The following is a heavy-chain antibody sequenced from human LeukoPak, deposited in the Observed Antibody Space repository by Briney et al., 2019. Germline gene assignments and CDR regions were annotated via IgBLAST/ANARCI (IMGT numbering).Heavy chain of an antibody. CDR1: GFTFSSYA. CDR2: ISGSGSMT. Sequence: PGGSLRLSCAASGFTFSSYAIAWVRRAPGKGLKWVSTISGSGSMTYYADSVKGRFTISRDNSKNTLYLQMNSLRAEDTAVYYCARDRVRDGYNLDYWGQGTLVTVSS. CDR3: ARDRVRDGYNLDY. D-gene: IGHD5-24*01. V-gene: IGHV3-23*01. J-gene: IGHJ4*02.